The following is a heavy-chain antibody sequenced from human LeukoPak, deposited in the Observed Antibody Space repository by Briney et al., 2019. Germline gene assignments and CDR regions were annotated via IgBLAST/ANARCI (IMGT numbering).Heavy chain of an antibody. CDR2: IYTSGST. CDR3: ARKKFDSSGYSMFGE. J-gene: IGHJ4*02. D-gene: IGHD3-22*01. Sequence: SETLSLTCTVSGGSISSYYWSWIRQPPGKGLEWIGYIYTSGSTNYNPSLKSRVTISVDTSKNQFSLKLSSVTAADTAVYYCARKKFDSSGYSMFGEWGQGTLVTVSS. V-gene: IGHV4-4*09. CDR1: GGSISSYY.